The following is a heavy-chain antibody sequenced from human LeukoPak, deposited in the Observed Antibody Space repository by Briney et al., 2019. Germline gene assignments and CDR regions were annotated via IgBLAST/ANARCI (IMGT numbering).Heavy chain of an antibody. Sequence: GASVKVSCKAPGYTFTSNYIHWVRQAPGQGLEWMGMIYPRDGSTSYAQNFQGRVTVTRDTSTTTVHMELRGLRSEDTAVYYCARDQEGFDYWGQGTVVTVSS. CDR3: ARDQEGFDY. V-gene: IGHV1-46*01. CDR1: GYTFTSNY. CDR2: IYPRDGST. J-gene: IGHJ4*02.